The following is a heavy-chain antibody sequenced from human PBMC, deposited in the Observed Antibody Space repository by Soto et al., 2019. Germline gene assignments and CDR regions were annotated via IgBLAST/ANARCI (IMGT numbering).Heavy chain of an antibody. J-gene: IGHJ6*02. CDR2: ISSSGTYT. CDR1: GFTFSDYY. Sequence: QVQLVESGGGLVKPGGSLRLSCAASGFTFSDYYMSWIRQAPGKGLEWLAYISSSGTYTNYADSVEGRCSISRDNAKNSLSLQMNSLRAEDTAVYYCARVPYYYTSGTDYGMDVWGQGTTVTVSS. CDR3: ARVPYYYTSGTDYGMDV. D-gene: IGHD3-10*01. V-gene: IGHV3-11*06.